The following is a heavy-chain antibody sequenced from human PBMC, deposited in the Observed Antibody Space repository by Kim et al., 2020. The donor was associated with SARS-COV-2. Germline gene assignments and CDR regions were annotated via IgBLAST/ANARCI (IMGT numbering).Heavy chain of an antibody. J-gene: IGHJ4*02. Sequence: ASVKVSCKVSGYTLTDLSMHWVRQAPGKGLEWMGGFDPEDGETIYAQKFQGRVTMTEDTSTDTAYMDLSSLRSEDTAVYYCATLDSRGYYTEYYFDYWGQGTLVTVSS. CDR2: FDPEDGET. V-gene: IGHV1-24*01. CDR1: GYTLTDLS. D-gene: IGHD3-22*01. CDR3: ATLDSRGYYTEYYFDY.